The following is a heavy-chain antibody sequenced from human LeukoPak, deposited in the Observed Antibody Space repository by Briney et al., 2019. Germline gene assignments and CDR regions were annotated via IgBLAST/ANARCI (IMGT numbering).Heavy chain of an antibody. V-gene: IGHV3-48*03. CDR3: AREDYEPPRGLDV. CDR1: GFTFSSYQ. J-gene: IGHJ6*02. Sequence: SGGSLRLSCVASGFTFSSYQMNWVRQAPGKGLEWISYISDGGTTIYYADSVKGRFTISRDNAKNSLSLQMNSLRAEDTAVYYCAREDYEPPRGLDVWGQGTTVTVAS. D-gene: IGHD3-16*01. CDR2: ISDGGTTI.